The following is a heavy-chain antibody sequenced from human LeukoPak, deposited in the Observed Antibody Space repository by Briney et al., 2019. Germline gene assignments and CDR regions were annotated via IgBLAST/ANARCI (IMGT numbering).Heavy chain of an antibody. CDR1: GYTFTSYY. D-gene: IGHD5-18*01. V-gene: IGHV1-46*01. CDR2: INPSGGST. CDR3: ARDREGYSYGYWYFDL. J-gene: IGHJ2*01. Sequence: ASVKVSCKASGYTFTSYYMHWVRQAPGQGLEWMGIINPSGGSTSYAQKFQGRVTMTRDTSTSTVYMEMRSLRSEDTAVYYCARDREGYSYGYWYFDLWGRGTLVTASS.